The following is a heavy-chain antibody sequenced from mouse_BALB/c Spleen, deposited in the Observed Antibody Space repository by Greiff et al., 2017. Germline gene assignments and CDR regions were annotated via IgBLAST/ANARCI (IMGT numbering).Heavy chain of an antibody. CDR3: ARGRELVFAY. J-gene: IGHJ3*01. CDR2: ISSGGST. Sequence: VKRVESGGGLVKPGGSLKLSCAASGFTFSSYAMSWVRQTPEKRLEWVASISSGGSTYYPDSVKGRFTISRDNARNILYLQMSSLRSEDTAMYYCARGRELVFAYWGQGTLVTVSA. V-gene: IGHV5-6-5*01. CDR1: GFTFSSYA. D-gene: IGHD4-1*01.